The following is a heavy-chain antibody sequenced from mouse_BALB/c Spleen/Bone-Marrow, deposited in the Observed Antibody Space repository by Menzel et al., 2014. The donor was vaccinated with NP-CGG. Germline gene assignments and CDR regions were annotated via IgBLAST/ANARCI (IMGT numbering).Heavy chain of an antibody. CDR3: ARFGYDYALDY. CDR2: ISYSGST. J-gene: IGHJ4*01. D-gene: IGHD2-2*01. Sequence: EVQLQESGPSRVKPSQTLSLTCSVTGDSITSGYWNWIRKFPGNKLEYMGYISYSGSTYYNPSLISRISITRDTSKNQYYLQLKSMTTEDTAAYYCARFGYDYALDYWGQGTSVTVSS. V-gene: IGHV3-8*02. CDR1: GDSITSGY.